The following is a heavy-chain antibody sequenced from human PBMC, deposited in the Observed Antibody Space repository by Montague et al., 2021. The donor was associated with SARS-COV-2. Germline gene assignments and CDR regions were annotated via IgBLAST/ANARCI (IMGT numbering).Heavy chain of an antibody. Sequence: SETLSLTCTVSGDSMTDSYWSWIRQPPGKGLEYIVYIYFSGSTNYNPSLKSRLTIPVDTSKNQFSLKLSSVTAADTAVYFCTRLSLGWNTAGGQGTLVTVSS. J-gene: IGHJ1*01. CDR3: TRLSLGWNTA. D-gene: IGHD1-1*01. CDR1: GDSMTDSY. V-gene: IGHV4-59*08. CDR2: IYFSGST.